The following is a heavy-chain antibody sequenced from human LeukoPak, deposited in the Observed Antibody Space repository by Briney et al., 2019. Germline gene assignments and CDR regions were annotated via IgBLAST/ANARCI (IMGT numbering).Heavy chain of an antibody. D-gene: IGHD3-9*01. V-gene: IGHV3-21*01. CDR1: GFTFSSYS. CDR3: ARDPRYFDWLPHKNHFKKFDY. Sequence: PGGSLRLSCAASGFTFSSYSMNWVRQAPGKGLEWVSSISSSSSYIYYADSVKGRFTISRDNAKNSLYLQMNSLRAEDTAVYYCARDPRYFDWLPHKNHFKKFDYWGQGTLVTVSS. J-gene: IGHJ4*02. CDR2: ISSSSSYI.